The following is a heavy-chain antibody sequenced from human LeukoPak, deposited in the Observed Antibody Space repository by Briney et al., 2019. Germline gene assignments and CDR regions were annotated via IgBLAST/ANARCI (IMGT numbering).Heavy chain of an antibody. CDR2: ISGSGGST. V-gene: IGHV3-23*01. D-gene: IGHD3-10*01. CDR1: GYTFSNYR. J-gene: IGHJ6*02. CDR3: AKGAGSGSYHNYYGMDV. Sequence: RPGGSLRLSCAASGYTFSNYRMSWVRQAPGKGLEWVSAISGSGGSTYYADSVKGRFTISRGNSKNTLYLQMNSLRAEDTAVYYCAKGAGSGSYHNYYGMDVWGQGTTVTVSS.